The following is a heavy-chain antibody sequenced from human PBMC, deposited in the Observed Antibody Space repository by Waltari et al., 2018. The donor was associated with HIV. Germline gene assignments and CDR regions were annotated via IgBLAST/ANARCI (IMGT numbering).Heavy chain of an antibody. D-gene: IGHD3-10*01. V-gene: IGHV3-33*05. J-gene: IGHJ6*02. Sequence: VQLVESGGGVVQPGWSLRLSCAASGFTFRNPCTHWLRPAPGKGLELVTVLSYDGSDKYYAVSVRGRFTISRDNSKNTLYLQMNNRRAEDTAVYFCARRGVLTYYYTMDVWGQGTTVTVSS. CDR3: ARRGVLTYYYTMDV. CDR2: LSYDGSDK. CDR1: GFTFRNPC.